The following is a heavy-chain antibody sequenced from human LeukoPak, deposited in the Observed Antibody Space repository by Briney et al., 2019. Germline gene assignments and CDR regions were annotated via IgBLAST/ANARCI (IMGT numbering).Heavy chain of an antibody. CDR1: GFTFSSYA. D-gene: IGHD3-22*01. J-gene: IGHJ4*02. CDR2: ISGSGTST. Sequence: GGSLRLSCAASGFTFSSYAMSWVRQAPGKGLEWVSTISGSGTSTYYADSVKGRFTISRDNSKNTLYLQMNSLRAEDTAVYYCAKVQGGGYYDSSGYPFDYWGQGTLVTVSS. V-gene: IGHV3-23*01. CDR3: AKVQGGGYYDSSGYPFDY.